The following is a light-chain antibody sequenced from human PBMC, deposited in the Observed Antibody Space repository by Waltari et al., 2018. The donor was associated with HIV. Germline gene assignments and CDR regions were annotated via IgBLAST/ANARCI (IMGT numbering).Light chain of an antibody. CDR3: SSFTTSSTLI. Sequence: QSALTQPPSVSGSPGQSVTISCTGTSSDVGTYNRVSWYQQPPGTAPKVVIYEVSNRPSGVPDRFSGSKSGNTASLTISGPQAEDEADYYCSSFTTSSTLIFGGGTRLTVL. CDR1: SSDVGTYNR. CDR2: EVS. V-gene: IGLV2-18*02. J-gene: IGLJ2*01.